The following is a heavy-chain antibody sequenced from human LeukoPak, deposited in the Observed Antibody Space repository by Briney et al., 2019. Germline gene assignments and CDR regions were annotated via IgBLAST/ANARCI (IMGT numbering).Heavy chain of an antibody. CDR2: LYYTGST. Sequence: PSETLSLICTVPGGSTSNYYWSWIRQPPGKGLEWIGYLYYTGSTNYNPSLRSRVTISVDMSKNQFSLKLRSMTAASKAVYYCARHGSGYSSVFDYWGQGTLVTISS. V-gene: IGHV4-59*08. CDR3: ARHGSGYSSVFDY. CDR1: GGSTSNYY. J-gene: IGHJ4*02. D-gene: IGHD6-19*01.